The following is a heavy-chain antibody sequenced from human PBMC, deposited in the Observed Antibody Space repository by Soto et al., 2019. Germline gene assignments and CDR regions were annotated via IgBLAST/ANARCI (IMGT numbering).Heavy chain of an antibody. Sequence: QVQLVQSGAEVKKPGASVKVSCKASGYTFTSYDINWVRQATGQGLEWMGWMNPNSGNTGYAQKFQGRVTMTRKTSISTAYMELSSLRSEATAVYYCARAREYYYGMDVWGQGTTVTVSS. CDR1: GYTFTSYD. CDR2: MNPNSGNT. V-gene: IGHV1-8*01. CDR3: ARAREYYYGMDV. J-gene: IGHJ6*02.